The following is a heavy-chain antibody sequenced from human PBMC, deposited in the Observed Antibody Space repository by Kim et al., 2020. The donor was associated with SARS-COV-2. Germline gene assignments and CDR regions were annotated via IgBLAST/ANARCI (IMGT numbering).Heavy chain of an antibody. Sequence: VSVKSRITIHPDTSKTQFSLQLNSVTPEDTAVYYCARGYCSSTSCRVIDYWGQGTLVTVSS. D-gene: IGHD2-2*01. V-gene: IGHV6-1*01. CDR3: ARGYCSSTSCRVIDY. J-gene: IGHJ4*02.